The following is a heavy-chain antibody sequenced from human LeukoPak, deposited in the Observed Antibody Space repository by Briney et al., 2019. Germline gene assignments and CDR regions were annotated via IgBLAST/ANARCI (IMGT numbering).Heavy chain of an antibody. D-gene: IGHD2-15*01. CDR2: IYHSGTT. CDR3: AREDCSGGSCKLDY. Sequence: SETLSLTCAVSGGSISGTNWWSWVRQSPGKGLEYIGEIYHSGTTNYTPSLKSRVTISLDKSENHFSLKLTSVTAADTAVYYCAREDCSGGSCKLDYWGQGTLVTVSS. J-gene: IGHJ4*02. V-gene: IGHV4-4*02. CDR1: GGSISGTNW.